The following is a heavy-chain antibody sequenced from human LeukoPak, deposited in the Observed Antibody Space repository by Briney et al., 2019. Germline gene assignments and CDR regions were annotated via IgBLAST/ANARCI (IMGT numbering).Heavy chain of an antibody. V-gene: IGHV3-74*01. D-gene: IGHD3-10*01. CDR3: ARELLWFGESSGFDY. CDR1: GFTFSSYW. Sequence: PGGSLRLSCAASGFTFSSYWMHWVRQAPGKGLVWVSRINSDGSSTSYADSVKGRFTISRDNAKKTLYLQMNSLRAEDTAVYYCARELLWFGESSGFDYWGQGTLVTVSS. J-gene: IGHJ4*02. CDR2: INSDGSST.